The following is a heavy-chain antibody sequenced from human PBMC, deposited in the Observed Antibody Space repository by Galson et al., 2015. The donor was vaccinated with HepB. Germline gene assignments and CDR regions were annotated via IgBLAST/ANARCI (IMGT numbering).Heavy chain of an antibody. CDR3: AKSDSSSWPNWFDP. D-gene: IGHD6-13*01. V-gene: IGHV3-11*06. Sequence: SLRLSCAASGFTFSDYYMSWIRQAPGKGLEWVSYISSSSSYTNYADSVKGRFTISRDNAKNSLYLQMNSLRAEDTAVYYCAKSDSSSWPNWFDPWGREPWSPSPQ. CDR2: ISSSSSYT. J-gene: IGHJ5*02. CDR1: GFTFSDYY.